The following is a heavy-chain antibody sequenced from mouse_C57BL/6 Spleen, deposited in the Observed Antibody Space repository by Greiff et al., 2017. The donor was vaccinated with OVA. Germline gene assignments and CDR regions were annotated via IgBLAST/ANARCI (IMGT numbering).Heavy chain of an antibody. CDR3: ARSEGYDYDDYAMDY. Sequence: LQQSGAELVKPGASVKISCKASGYAFSSYWMNWVKQRPGKGLEWIGQIYPGDGDTNYNGKFKGKATLTADKSSSTAYMQLSSLTSEDSAVYFCARSEGYDYDDYAMDYWGQGTSVTVSS. CDR1: GYAFSSYW. J-gene: IGHJ4*01. CDR2: IYPGDGDT. V-gene: IGHV1-80*01. D-gene: IGHD2-4*01.